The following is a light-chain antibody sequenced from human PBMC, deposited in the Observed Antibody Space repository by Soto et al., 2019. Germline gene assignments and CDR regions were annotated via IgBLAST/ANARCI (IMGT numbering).Light chain of an antibody. J-gene: IGLJ3*02. CDR2: EVS. CDR1: SSDVGGYNY. Sequence: QSALTQPPSASGSPGQSVTISCAGTSSDVGGYNYVSWYQQYPGKVPKLMIYEVSERPSGVPDRFSGSKSGNTAFLTVSGLQAEDEADYYCSLKTSSATWVFGGGTKLTVL. V-gene: IGLV2-8*01. CDR3: SLKTSSATWV.